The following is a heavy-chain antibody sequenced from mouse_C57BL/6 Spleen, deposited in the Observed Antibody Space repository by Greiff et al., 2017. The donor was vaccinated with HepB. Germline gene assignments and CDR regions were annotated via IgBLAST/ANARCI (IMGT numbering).Heavy chain of an antibody. J-gene: IGHJ3*01. CDR3: ARSGYYYGSSSWFAY. CDR1: GYTFTSYW. V-gene: IGHV1-50*01. CDR2: IDPSDSYT. Sequence: QVQLQQPGAELVKPGASVKLSCKASGYTFTSYWMQWVKQRPGQGLEWIGEIDPSDSYTNYNQKFKGKATLTVDTSSSTAYMQLSSLKSEDSAVYYCARSGYYYGSSSWFAYWGQGTLVTVSA. D-gene: IGHD1-1*01.